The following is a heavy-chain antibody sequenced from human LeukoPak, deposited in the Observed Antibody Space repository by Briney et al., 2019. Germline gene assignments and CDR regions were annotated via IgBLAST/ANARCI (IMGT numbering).Heavy chain of an antibody. Sequence: GGSLRLSCAASGLTVSSNYMTWVRQAPGKGLEWVSVIYSGGSAHYADSVMGRFTISRDNSKNTLYLQMNSLRAEDTAVFYCARSKLERGAFDIWGLGTMVTVSS. CDR1: GLTVSSNY. CDR3: ARSKLERGAFDI. J-gene: IGHJ3*02. D-gene: IGHD1-1*01. CDR2: IYSGGSA. V-gene: IGHV3-66*01.